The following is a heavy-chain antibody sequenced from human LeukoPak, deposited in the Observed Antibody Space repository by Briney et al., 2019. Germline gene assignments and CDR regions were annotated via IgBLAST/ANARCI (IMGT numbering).Heavy chain of an antibody. CDR2: ISTSGSFI. CDR3: ARDLSGWYDF. J-gene: IGHJ5*01. D-gene: IGHD1-26*01. Sequence: GGSLRLSCAASGFTFSSYSMNWVRQAPGKGLEWVSSISTSGSFIYHADSVKGRFTISRDNAQDSLYLQMNSLTAEDTAMYYCARDLSGWYDFWGQGTLVTVSS. CDR1: GFTFSSYS. V-gene: IGHV3-21*01.